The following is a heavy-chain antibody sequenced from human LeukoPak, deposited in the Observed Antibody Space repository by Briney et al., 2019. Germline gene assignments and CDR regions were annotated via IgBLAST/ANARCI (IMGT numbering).Heavy chain of an antibody. Sequence: GGSLRLSCATSGSSFSSYGMSWLRQAPGKGLAWVSSISGLSGRTYYADSVKGRVTISRDNSKNALSLQMNSLRAEDTAVYYCAKDFGDFFPPLFDSWGHGTLVTVSS. CDR1: GSSFSSYG. CDR3: AKDFGDFFPPLFDS. D-gene: IGHD4-17*01. J-gene: IGHJ4*01. V-gene: IGHV3-23*01. CDR2: ISGLSGRT.